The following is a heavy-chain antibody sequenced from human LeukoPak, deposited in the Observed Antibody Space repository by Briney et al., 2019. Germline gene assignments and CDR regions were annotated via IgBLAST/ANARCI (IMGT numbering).Heavy chain of an antibody. D-gene: IGHD1-14*01. Sequence: SETLSLNCTVSGGSISSGEYYWSWIRQPPGKGLEWIGYIYYSGSTYYNPSLKSRVTISVDTSKNQFSLKLSSVTAADTAVYYCARGEPAEDYFDYWGKGTLVTVSS. CDR1: GGSISSGEYY. CDR2: IYYSGST. J-gene: IGHJ4*02. V-gene: IGHV4-30-4*01. CDR3: ARGEPAEDYFDY.